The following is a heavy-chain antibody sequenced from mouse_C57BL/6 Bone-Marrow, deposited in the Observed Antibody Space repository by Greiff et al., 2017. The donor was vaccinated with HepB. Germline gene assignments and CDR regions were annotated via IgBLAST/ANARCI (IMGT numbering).Heavy chain of an antibody. Sequence: EVKLQESGPGLVKPSQSLSLTCSVTGYSITSGYYWNWIRQFPGNKLEWIGYISYDGSNNYNPSLKSRISITRDTSKNQFFLKLNSVTTEDTATYYCAREDGDDWYCEVWGTGTTVTVSS. CDR3: AREDGDDWYCEV. D-gene: IGHD2-13*01. CDR1: GYSITSGYY. V-gene: IGHV3-6*01. J-gene: IGHJ1*03. CDR2: ISYDGSN.